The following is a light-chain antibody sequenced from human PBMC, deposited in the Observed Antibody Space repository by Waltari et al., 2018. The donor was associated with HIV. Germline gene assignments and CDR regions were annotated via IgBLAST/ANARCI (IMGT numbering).Light chain of an antibody. Sequence: QSVLTQPPSASGTPGQRVTTPCSGSSSNIGSNAVTWYQQLPGTAPKLIIYSNNQRPSGVPDRFSGSKSGTSASLAISGLQSDDEADYYCAAWDDSLNDSYVFGPGTKVTVL. CDR2: SNN. CDR1: SSNIGSNA. V-gene: IGLV1-44*01. J-gene: IGLJ1*01. CDR3: AAWDDSLNDSYV.